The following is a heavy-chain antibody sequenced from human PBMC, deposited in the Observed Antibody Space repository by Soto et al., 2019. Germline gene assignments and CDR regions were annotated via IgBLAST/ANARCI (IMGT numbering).Heavy chain of an antibody. CDR1: GFTFSSYG. CDR2: IWYDGSNK. V-gene: IGHV3-33*01. CDR3: ARVAGGVATTGGYFDY. D-gene: IGHD3-16*01. Sequence: VQLVESGGGVVQPGRSLRLSCAASGFTFSSYGMHWVRQAPGKGLEWVAVIWYDGSNKYYADSVKGRFTISRDNSKNTLYLQMNSLRAEDTAVYYCARVAGGVATTGGYFDYWGQGTLVTVSS. J-gene: IGHJ4*02.